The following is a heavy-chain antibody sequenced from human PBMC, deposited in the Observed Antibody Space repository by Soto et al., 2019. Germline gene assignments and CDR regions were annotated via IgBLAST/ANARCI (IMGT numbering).Heavy chain of an antibody. D-gene: IGHD5-18*01. V-gene: IGHV3-30*18. Sequence: GGSLRLSCAASGFTFSSYGMHWVRQAPGKGLEWVAVISYDGSNKYYADSVKGRFTISRDNSKNTLYLQMNSLRAEDTAVYYCAKDHPSNVDTALFDYWGQGTLVTVSS. CDR1: GFTFSSYG. CDR3: AKDHPSNVDTALFDY. J-gene: IGHJ4*02. CDR2: ISYDGSNK.